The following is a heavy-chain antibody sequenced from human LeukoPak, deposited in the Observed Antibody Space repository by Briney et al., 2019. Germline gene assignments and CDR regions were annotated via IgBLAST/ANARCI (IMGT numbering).Heavy chain of an antibody. Sequence: GASVKVSCKASGYTLTSYGISWVRQAPGQGLEWMGWISAYNGNTNYAQKLQGRVTMTTDTSTSTAYMELRSLRSDDTAVYYCARSGYYDSSGYLIDYWGQGTLVTVSS. V-gene: IGHV1-18*01. CDR3: ARSGYYDSSGYLIDY. CDR1: GYTLTSYG. J-gene: IGHJ4*02. CDR2: ISAYNGNT. D-gene: IGHD3-22*01.